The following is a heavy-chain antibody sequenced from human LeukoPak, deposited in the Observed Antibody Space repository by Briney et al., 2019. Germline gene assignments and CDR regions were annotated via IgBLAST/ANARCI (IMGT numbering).Heavy chain of an antibody. CDR1: GDSISGSTYY. D-gene: IGHD3-10*01. J-gene: IGHJ5*02. CDR2: IHYSGST. Sequence: KPSETLSLTCTVSGDSISGSTYYWCWIRQPPGKGLEWIGSIHYSGSTQYNPSLKSRVTISVDTSKNQFSLKLSSVTAADTAVYYCARGDYYYGSWFDPWGQGTLVTVSS. V-gene: IGHV4-39*07. CDR3: ARGDYYYGSWFDP.